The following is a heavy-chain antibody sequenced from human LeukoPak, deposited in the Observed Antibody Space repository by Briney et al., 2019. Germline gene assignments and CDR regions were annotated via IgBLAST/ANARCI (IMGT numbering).Heavy chain of an antibody. CDR1: GFTFSTSA. Sequence: GGSLRLSCAASGFTFSTSAMSWVRQAPGKGLEWVSGISGSGDSTYYVDSVKGRFTISRDNSKSTLYLRMDSLRAEDTAIYYCAKQRSEVPVAASNYWGQGTLVTASS. D-gene: IGHD2-2*01. CDR2: ISGSGDST. V-gene: IGHV3-23*01. J-gene: IGHJ4*02. CDR3: AKQRSEVPVAASNY.